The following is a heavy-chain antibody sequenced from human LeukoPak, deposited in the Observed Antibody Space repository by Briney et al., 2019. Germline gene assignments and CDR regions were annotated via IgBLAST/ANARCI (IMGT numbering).Heavy chain of an antibody. CDR2: IYPYSGDT. Sequence: ASVTVSCKASGYTFTGYYIHWVRQAPGQGLEWMGWIYPYSGDTNYAQNFQGRVTMTRDTSISTAYMELSSLRSEDTAVYFCATDPITLVRGVIMEGFDYWGQGTLVTVSS. V-gene: IGHV1-2*02. CDR1: GYTFTGYY. CDR3: ATDPITLVRGVIMEGFDY. D-gene: IGHD3-10*01. J-gene: IGHJ4*02.